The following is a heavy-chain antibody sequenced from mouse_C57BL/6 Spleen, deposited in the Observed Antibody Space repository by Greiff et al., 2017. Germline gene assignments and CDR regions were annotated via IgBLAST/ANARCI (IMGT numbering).Heavy chain of an antibody. D-gene: IGHD2-3*01. CDR2: ISSGGSYT. Sequence: EVQRVESGGDLVKPGGSLKLSCAASGFTFSSYGMSWVRQTPDKRLEWVATISSGGSYTYYPDSVKGRFTISRDNAKNTLYLQMSSLKSEDTAMYYCARGGEGYDYFDYWGQGTTLTVSS. CDR1: GFTFSSYG. V-gene: IGHV5-6*01. CDR3: ARGGEGYDYFDY. J-gene: IGHJ2*01.